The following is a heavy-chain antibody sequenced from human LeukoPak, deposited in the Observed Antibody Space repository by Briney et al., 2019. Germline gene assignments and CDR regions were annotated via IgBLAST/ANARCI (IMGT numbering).Heavy chain of an antibody. V-gene: IGHV3-30*03. CDR2: ISEDGSYG. CDR1: GFTFSNYW. J-gene: IGHJ4*02. D-gene: IGHD6-19*01. CDR3: ARKGGGSGSYDYFDF. Sequence: GGSLRLSCTASGFTFSNYWMGWVRQAPGKGLEWVAVISEDGSYGYTADSVKGRFTISRDNSKNTLYLQMNSLRAEDTAVYYCARKGGGSGSYDYFDFWGQGSLVTVSS.